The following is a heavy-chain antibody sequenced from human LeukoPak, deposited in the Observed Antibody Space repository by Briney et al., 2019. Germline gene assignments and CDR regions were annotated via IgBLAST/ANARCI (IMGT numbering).Heavy chain of an antibody. CDR1: GFTFSSYS. CDR3: ARTDYVWGSYRYNY. V-gene: IGHV3-21*01. D-gene: IGHD3-16*02. CDR2: ISSSSSYI. J-gene: IGHJ4*02. Sequence: GGSLRLSCAASGFTFSSYSMNWVRQAPGKGLEWVSSISSSSSYIYYADSVKGRFTISRDNAKNSLYLQTNSLRAEDTAVYYCARTDYVWGSYRYNYWGQGTLVTVSS.